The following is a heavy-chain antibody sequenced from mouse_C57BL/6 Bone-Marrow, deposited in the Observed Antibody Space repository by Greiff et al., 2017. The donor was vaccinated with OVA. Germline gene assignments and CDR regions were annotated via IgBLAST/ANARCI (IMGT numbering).Heavy chain of an antibody. CDR2: IDPANGNT. CDR3: ARSYLREYYAMDY. J-gene: IGHJ4*01. CDR1: GFNIKNTY. D-gene: IGHD1-1*01. Sequence: VQLKESVAELVRPGASVKLSCTASGFNIKNTYMHWVKQRPEQGLEWIGRIDPANGNTKYAPKFQGKATITADTSSNTAYLQLSSLTSEDTAIYYCARSYLREYYAMDYWGQGTSVTVSS. V-gene: IGHV14-3*01.